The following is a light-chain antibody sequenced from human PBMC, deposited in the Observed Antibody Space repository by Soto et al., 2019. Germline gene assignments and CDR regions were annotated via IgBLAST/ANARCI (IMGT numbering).Light chain of an antibody. Sequence: DIVLTQSPATLSFSAGESATLSCRASQSVSSYLAWYQQKPGQAPRLIIYGESSRATGVPDRFSGSGSETELNLTIRRLEPEDSAVFYCQKYGSTPLTFGGGTKVDIK. V-gene: IGKV3-20*01. CDR3: QKYGSTPLT. CDR2: GES. J-gene: IGKJ4*01. CDR1: QSVSSY.